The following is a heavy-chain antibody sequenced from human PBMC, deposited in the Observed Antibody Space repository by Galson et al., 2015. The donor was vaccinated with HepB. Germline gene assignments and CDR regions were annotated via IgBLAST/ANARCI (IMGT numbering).Heavy chain of an antibody. Sequence: CAISGDSVSSHSAAWNWIRQSPSRGLEWLGRTYYRSKWYNDYAVSVKSRITINPDTSKNQFSLQLNSVTPEDTAVYYCARDQAARYSRPTSGGYYYYGMDVWGQGTTVTVSS. V-gene: IGHV6-1*01. J-gene: IGHJ6*02. CDR3: ARDQAARYSRPTSGGYYYYGMDV. D-gene: IGHD6-13*01. CDR2: TYYRSKWYN. CDR1: GDSVSSHSAA.